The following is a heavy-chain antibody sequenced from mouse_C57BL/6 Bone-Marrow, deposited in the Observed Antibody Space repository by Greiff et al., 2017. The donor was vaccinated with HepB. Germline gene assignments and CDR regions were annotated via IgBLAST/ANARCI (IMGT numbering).Heavy chain of an antibody. D-gene: IGHD2-2*01. CDR1: GFNIKDDY. V-gene: IGHV14-4*01. CDR3: TTGLRRRTWFAC. CDR2: IDPENGDT. Sequence: EVQLQQSGAELVRPGASVKLSCTASGFNIKDDYMHWVKQRPEQGLEWIGWIDPENGDTEYASKFQGKATITADTSSNTAYLQLSSLTSEDTAVYYCTTGLRRRTWFACWRQGTLVTVSA. J-gene: IGHJ3*01.